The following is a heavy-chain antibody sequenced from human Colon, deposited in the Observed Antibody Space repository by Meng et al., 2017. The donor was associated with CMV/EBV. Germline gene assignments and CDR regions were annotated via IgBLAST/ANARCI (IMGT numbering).Heavy chain of an antibody. CDR3: GRHLSYYDSSAFSPWY. CDR1: GGSISGSSYY. V-gene: IGHV4-39*01. Sequence: QLQLQESGPGLVKPSETLSLTCTVAGGSISGSSYYWGWIRQPPGKGLEWIGDIYYTGSTYYNPSLKSRVTISVDTPKNQFSLKLRSVTAADTAVYFCGRHLSYYDSSAFSPWYWGQGTLVTVSS. J-gene: IGHJ4*02. D-gene: IGHD3-22*01. CDR2: IYYTGST.